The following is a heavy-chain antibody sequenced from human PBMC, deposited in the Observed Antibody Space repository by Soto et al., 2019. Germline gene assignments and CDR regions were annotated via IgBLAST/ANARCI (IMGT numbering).Heavy chain of an antibody. CDR1: GFTFSGSA. Sequence: GGSLRLSCAASGFTFSGSAMHWVRQASGKGLEWVGRIRSKANSYATAYAASVKGRFTISRDDSKNTAYLQMNSLKTEDTAVYYCTRLITMWNVGEQIYWFDPWGQGTLVTVSS. CDR3: TRLITMWNVGEQIYWFDP. D-gene: IGHD3-10*02. J-gene: IGHJ5*02. V-gene: IGHV3-73*01. CDR2: IRSKANSYAT.